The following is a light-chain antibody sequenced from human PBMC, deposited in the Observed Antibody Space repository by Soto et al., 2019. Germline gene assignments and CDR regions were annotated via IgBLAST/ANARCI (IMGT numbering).Light chain of an antibody. Sequence: PMTKLPYPSSSYVVDPVAITCRASDNIDTWVAWYQQKPGEAPKLLIYKASKLENGDPSRFAGFGSGTEFTLSIASLQPDDSATYYCQHYNSNSSRFGQGTKVDIK. V-gene: IGKV1-5*03. CDR3: QHYNSNSSR. CDR2: KAS. J-gene: IGKJ1*01. CDR1: DNIDTW.